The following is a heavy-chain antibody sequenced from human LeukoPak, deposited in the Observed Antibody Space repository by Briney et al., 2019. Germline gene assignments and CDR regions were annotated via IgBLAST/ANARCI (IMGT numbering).Heavy chain of an antibody. D-gene: IGHD6-13*01. V-gene: IGHV1-69*13. CDR1: GGTFSSNT. J-gene: IGHJ4*02. CDR2: IIPIFGTA. Sequence: GASVKVSCKASGGTFSSNTISWVRQAPGQGLECMGGIIPIFGTANYAQKFQGRVTITADESTSTAYMELSSLRYEDTAVYYCATDSSSWYEGRFHYKYFDYWGQGTLVTVSS. CDR3: ATDSSSWYEGRFHYKYFDY.